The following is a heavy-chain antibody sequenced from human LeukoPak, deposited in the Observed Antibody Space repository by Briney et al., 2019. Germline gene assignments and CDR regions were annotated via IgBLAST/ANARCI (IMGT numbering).Heavy chain of an antibody. CDR2: ISSSSSYI. CDR3: ATETNGRHYDY. Sequence: GGSLRLSCAASGFTFSSYSMNWVRQAPGKGLEWVSSISSSSSYIYYADSIKGRFTISRDNANNFLYLQMNSLRAEDTAVYYCATETNGRHYDYWGQGTLLTVSS. D-gene: IGHD1-14*01. CDR1: GFTFSSYS. V-gene: IGHV3-21*06. J-gene: IGHJ4*02.